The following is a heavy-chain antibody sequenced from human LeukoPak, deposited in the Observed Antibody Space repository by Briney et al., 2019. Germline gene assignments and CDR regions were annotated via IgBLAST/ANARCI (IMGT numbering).Heavy chain of an antibody. CDR3: AKTNTYCSGGSCSTVPLGY. V-gene: IGHV3-23*01. CDR2: ISGSGGST. Sequence: PGGSLRLSCAASGFTFSSYAMSWVRQAPGKGLEWVSAISGSGGSTYYADSVKGRFTISRDNSKNTLYLQMNSLRAEDTAVYYCAKTNTYCSGGSCSTVPLGYWGQETLVTVSS. J-gene: IGHJ4*02. CDR1: GFTFSSYA. D-gene: IGHD2-15*01.